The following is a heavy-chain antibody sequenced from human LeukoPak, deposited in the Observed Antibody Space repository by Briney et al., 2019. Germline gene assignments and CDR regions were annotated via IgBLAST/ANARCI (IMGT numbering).Heavy chain of an antibody. CDR3: SRDGWDGYSGSYRDY. Sequence: PRASVKVSCKASGGPFRSYTINWVRQAPGQGLEWMGGIISIFDSPNYAQKFQGRLTITADESTSTAYMELSSLRSDDTAVFYCSRDGWDGYSGSYRDYWGQGTLVTVSS. CDR1: GGPFRSYT. CDR2: IISIFDSP. D-gene: IGHD5-24*01. V-gene: IGHV1-69*13. J-gene: IGHJ4*02.